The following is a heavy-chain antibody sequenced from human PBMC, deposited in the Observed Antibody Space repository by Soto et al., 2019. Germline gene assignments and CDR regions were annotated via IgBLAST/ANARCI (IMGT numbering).Heavy chain of an antibody. J-gene: IGHJ5*02. V-gene: IGHV1-18*01. D-gene: IGHD6-13*01. Sequence: QVPLVQSGAEVKKPGASVTVSCKASGYTFTSYGISWVRQAPGQGLEWMGWISGYNDNTNYAQKFQGRVTMTTDTSTSTAYMELRSLRSDDTAMYYCARCEYSSSWYGPWGQGTLVTVSS. CDR3: ARCEYSSSWYGP. CDR1: GYTFTSYG. CDR2: ISGYNDNT.